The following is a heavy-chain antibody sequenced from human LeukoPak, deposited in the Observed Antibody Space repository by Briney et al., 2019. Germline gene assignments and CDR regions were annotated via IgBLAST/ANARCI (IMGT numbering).Heavy chain of an antibody. CDR2: IYYSGST. Sequence: SETLSLTCTVSGGSISSYYWSWIRQPPGKGLEWLAYIYYSGSTNYNPSLKSRVTISVDTSKNQFSLKLSSVTAADTAVYYCARRRTRPEAFDIWGQGILVTVSS. J-gene: IGHJ3*02. V-gene: IGHV4-59*01. CDR1: GGSISSYY. CDR3: ARRRTRPEAFDI.